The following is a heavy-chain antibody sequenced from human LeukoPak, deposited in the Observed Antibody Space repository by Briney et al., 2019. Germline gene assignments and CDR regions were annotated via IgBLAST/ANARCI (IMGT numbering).Heavy chain of an antibody. Sequence: SQTLSLTCTVSGGSISSGTYYWNWIRQPAGKGLEWIGRISTSGTTNYNPSLKSRVTISVDTSKNQFSLKLSSVTAADTAVYYCARGDYYDYWGQGTLVTVSS. CDR2: ISTSGTT. CDR3: ARGDYYDY. J-gene: IGHJ4*02. CDR1: GGSISSGTYY. V-gene: IGHV4-61*02.